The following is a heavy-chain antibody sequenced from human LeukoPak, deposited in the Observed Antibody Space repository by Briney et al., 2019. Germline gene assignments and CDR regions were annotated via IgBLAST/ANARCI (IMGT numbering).Heavy chain of an antibody. V-gene: IGHV4-39*01. CDR1: GGSISSSSYY. CDR2: IYYSGST. CDR3: ASRAGTREDY. D-gene: IGHD6-19*01. J-gene: IGHJ4*02. Sequence: PETLSLTCTVSGGSISSSSYYWGWIRQPPGKGLEWIGSIYYSGSTYYNPSLKSRVTISVDTSKNQFSLKLSSVTAADTAVYYCASRAGTREDYWGQGTLVTVSS.